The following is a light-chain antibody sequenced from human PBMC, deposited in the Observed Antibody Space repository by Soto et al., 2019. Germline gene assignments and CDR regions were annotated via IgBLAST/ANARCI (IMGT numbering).Light chain of an antibody. J-gene: IGKJ1*01. CDR3: MQALQTPA. Sequence: SVMTQSPLSLPVTPGEPASISCRSSQSLLHSNGYNYLDWYLQKPGQSPQLLIYLGSNRASGVPDRFSGSGSGTDFTLKISRVEAEDVGVYYCMQALQTPAFGQGTKVDIK. V-gene: IGKV2-28*01. CDR1: QSLLHSNGYNY. CDR2: LGS.